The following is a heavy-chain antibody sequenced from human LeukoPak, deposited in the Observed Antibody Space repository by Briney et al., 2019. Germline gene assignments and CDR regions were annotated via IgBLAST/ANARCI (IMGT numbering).Heavy chain of an antibody. CDR1: GFTFSSYA. D-gene: IGHD3-22*01. CDR2: ISGSGGST. V-gene: IGHV3-23*01. CDR3: AKDQGYYDSSRIV. Sequence: GGSLRLSRAASGFTFSSYAMSWVRQAPGKGLEWVSAISGSGGSTYYADSVKGQFTISRDNSKNTLYLQMSSLRAEDTAVYYCAKDQGYYDSSRIVWGQGTLVTVSS. J-gene: IGHJ4*02.